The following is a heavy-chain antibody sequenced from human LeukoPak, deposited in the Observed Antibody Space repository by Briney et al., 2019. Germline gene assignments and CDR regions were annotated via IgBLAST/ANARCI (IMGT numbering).Heavy chain of an antibody. CDR3: ARTMGAYSNCDY. J-gene: IGHJ4*02. CDR2: ISSGGSYI. D-gene: IGHD1-26*01. Sequence: SGGSLRLSCAASGFTFSSYWMNWVRQAPGKGLEWVSSISSGGSYIYYADSVKGRFSLFLQMNSLRAEDTAVYYCARTMGAYSNCDYWGQGTLVTVSS. CDR1: GFTFSSYW. V-gene: IGHV3-21*01.